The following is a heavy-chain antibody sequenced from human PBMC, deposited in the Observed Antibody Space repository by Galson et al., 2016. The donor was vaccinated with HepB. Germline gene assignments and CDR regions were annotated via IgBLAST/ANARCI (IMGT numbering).Heavy chain of an antibody. Sequence: SVKVSCKASGYAFTTYYIHWVRQAPGQGLEWMGIINPSVDSTTYAEKFQGRLTVTRDTSTSTVYMELSSLISEDTAVYYCARGKRWLPVDYWGQGTLVTVSS. V-gene: IGHV1-46*01. D-gene: IGHD5-24*01. CDR3: ARGKRWLPVDY. CDR1: GYAFTTYY. J-gene: IGHJ4*02. CDR2: INPSVDST.